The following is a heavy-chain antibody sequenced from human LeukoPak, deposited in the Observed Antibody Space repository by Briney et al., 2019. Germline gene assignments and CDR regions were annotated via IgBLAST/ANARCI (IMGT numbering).Heavy chain of an antibody. J-gene: IGHJ4*02. Sequence: GGSLRLSCAVSGFTFSNHPMTRVRQAPGKGLEWVAGVSGNGLSKYYADSMKGRFTVSRDNAKNTVYLQMNSLRADDTAVYYCAKGNGDFLDYWGQGTLVTVSS. CDR1: GFTFSNHP. CDR2: VSGNGLSK. CDR3: AKGNGDFLDY. V-gene: IGHV3-23*01. D-gene: IGHD1-1*01.